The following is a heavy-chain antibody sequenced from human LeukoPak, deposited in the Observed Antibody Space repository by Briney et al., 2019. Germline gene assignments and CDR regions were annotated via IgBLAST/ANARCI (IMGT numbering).Heavy chain of an antibody. Sequence: PGGSLRLSCEASGFSFSTYNMNWVRQAPGKGLEWISSITSDSRYRYYADSVKGRFTISRDNAVNSLHLQMNSLRAEDTAVYYCAKVRGAWFGEPFDYWGQGTLVTVSS. D-gene: IGHD3-10*01. J-gene: IGHJ4*02. CDR1: GFSFSTYN. CDR2: ITSDSRYR. V-gene: IGHV3-21*01. CDR3: AKVRGAWFGEPFDY.